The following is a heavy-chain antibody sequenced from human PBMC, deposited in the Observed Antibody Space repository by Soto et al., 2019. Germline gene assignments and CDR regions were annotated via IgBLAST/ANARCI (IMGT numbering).Heavy chain of an antibody. Sequence: QVQLVQSGAEEKKPGASVKVSCKASGYTFTSYGIHWVRQAPGQRLEWMGWINAGNGYTKYSQKFQGRVTITRDTSASTAYMDLSSLTSEDTAVYYCARDAYWFDPWGQGTLVTVSS. J-gene: IGHJ5*02. CDR3: ARDAYWFDP. V-gene: IGHV1-3*05. CDR1: GYTFTSYG. CDR2: INAGNGYT.